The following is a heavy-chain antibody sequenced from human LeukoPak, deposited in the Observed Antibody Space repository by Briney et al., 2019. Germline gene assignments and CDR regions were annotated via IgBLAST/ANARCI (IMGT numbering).Heavy chain of an antibody. V-gene: IGHV3-48*04. Sequence: GGSLRLSCSASGFTFSSYTIYWVRQAPGKGLEWVSYISSSGSTIYYADSVKGRFTISRDNAKNSLYLQMNSLRAEDTAVYYCARDWRYGYGLTPYYFDYWGQGTLVTVSS. CDR1: GFTFSSYT. J-gene: IGHJ4*02. CDR3: ARDWRYGYGLTPYYFDY. CDR2: ISSSGSTI. D-gene: IGHD5-18*01.